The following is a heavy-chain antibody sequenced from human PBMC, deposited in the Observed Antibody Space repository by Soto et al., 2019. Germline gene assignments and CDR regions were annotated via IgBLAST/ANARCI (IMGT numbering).Heavy chain of an antibody. CDR3: VKTGYFDWFPDY. CDR1: GGSSSSGDYY. V-gene: IGHV4-30-4*01. Sequence: ASETLSLTCTVSGGSSSSGDYYWSWIRQPPGKGLEWIGYIYYSGSTYYNPSLKSRVTISVDTSKNQFSLKLSSVTAADTAVYYCVKTGYFDWFPDYWGQGTLVTVSS. J-gene: IGHJ4*02. D-gene: IGHD3-9*01. CDR2: IYYSGST.